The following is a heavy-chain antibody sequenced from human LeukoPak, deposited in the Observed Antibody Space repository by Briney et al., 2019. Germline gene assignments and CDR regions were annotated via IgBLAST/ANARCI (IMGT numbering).Heavy chain of an antibody. CDR2: INPNSGGT. V-gene: IGHV1-2*02. CDR3: ARGPTSRVYYYMDV. CDR1: GYTFTGYY. D-gene: IGHD4-11*01. Sequence: ASVKVSCKASGYTFTGYYMHWVRQAPGQGLEWMGWINPNSGGTNYAQKFQGRVTMTRDTSFSTAYMELSRLRSDDTAVYYYARGPTSRVYYYMDVWGKGTTVTVSS. J-gene: IGHJ6*03.